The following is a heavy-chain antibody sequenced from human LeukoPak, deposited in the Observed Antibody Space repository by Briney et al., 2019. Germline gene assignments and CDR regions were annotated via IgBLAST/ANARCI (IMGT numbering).Heavy chain of an antibody. J-gene: IGHJ4*02. CDR1: GFTFSSYW. V-gene: IGHV3-74*01. CDR3: ARPRYYYDSSGYGRAGY. D-gene: IGHD3-22*01. CDR2: INSDGSST. Sequence: GGSLRLSCAASGFTFSSYWMHWVRHAPAKGLVWVSRINSDGSSTSYADSVKGRFTISRDNAKNTLYLQMNSLRAEDTAVYYCARPRYYYDSSGYGRAGYWGQGTLVTVSS.